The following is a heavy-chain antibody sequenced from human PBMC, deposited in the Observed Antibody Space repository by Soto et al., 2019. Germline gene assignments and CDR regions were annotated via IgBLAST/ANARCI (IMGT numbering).Heavy chain of an antibody. CDR1: GGSFSGYY. D-gene: IGHD5-12*01. V-gene: IGHV4-34*01. J-gene: IGHJ4*02. Sequence: PSETLSLTCAVYGGSFSGYYWSWIRQPPGKGLEWIGEINHSGSTNYNPSLKSRVTISVDTSKNQFSLKLSSVTAADTAVYYCAKDLKGGFWGQGTLVTVSS. CDR3: AKDLKGGF. CDR2: INHSGST.